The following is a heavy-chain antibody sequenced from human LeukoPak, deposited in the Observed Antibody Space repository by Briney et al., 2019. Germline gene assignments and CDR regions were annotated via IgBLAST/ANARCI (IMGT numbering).Heavy chain of an antibody. V-gene: IGHV3-48*01. D-gene: IGHD3-22*01. CDR3: VTTTRGYSRDS. Sequence: GGSLRLSCAASGFTFSDYSMNWVRQAPGKGLEWISYISSLSGTINYADSVKGRFTISRDNSKNSLYLQMDGLRVEDTAVYYCVTTTRGYSRDSWGQGTLVTVSS. CDR1: GFTFSDYS. J-gene: IGHJ4*02. CDR2: ISSLSGTI.